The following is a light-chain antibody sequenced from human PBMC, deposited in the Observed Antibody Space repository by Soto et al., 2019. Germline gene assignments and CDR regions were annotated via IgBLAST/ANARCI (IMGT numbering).Light chain of an antibody. CDR1: QSINRH. CDR2: DAS. CDR3: QQRSNWLFT. V-gene: IGKV3-11*01. J-gene: IGKJ3*01. Sequence: EIVLTQSPATLSLSPGERATLSCRASQSINRHLAWYRQKPGQAPRLLIYDASNRATGIPARFSGSGSGTDFTLTISSLEPEDFGVYYCQQRSNWLFTFGPGTKVDIK.